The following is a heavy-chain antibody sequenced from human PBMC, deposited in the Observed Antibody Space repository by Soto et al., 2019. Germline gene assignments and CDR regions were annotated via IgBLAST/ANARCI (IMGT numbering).Heavy chain of an antibody. CDR1: GFTFSSYG. D-gene: IGHD3-16*02. CDR2: ISYDGSDK. CDR3: ARPFYDYVWGSYRYPRQYYFDY. J-gene: IGHJ4*02. V-gene: IGHV3-30*03. Sequence: PGGSLRLSCAASGFTFSSYGMHWVRQAPGKGLEWVAVISYDGSDKYYADSVKGRFTISRDDSKNTLYLQMDSLRAEDTAVYYCARPFYDYVWGSYRYPRQYYFDYWGQGTLVTVSS.